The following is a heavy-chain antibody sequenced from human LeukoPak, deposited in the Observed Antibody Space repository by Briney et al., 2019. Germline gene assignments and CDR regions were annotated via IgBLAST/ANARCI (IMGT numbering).Heavy chain of an antibody. J-gene: IGHJ3*02. CDR1: GGSISSYY. CDR3: ARDRNNWSEHDAFDI. D-gene: IGHD1-1*01. CDR2: IYYSGNT. V-gene: IGHV4-59*01. Sequence: PSETLSLTCTVSGGSISSYYWSWIRQPPGKGLEWIGYIYYSGNTNYNPSLKSRVTISVDTSKNQFSLKLSSVTAADTAVYYCARDRNNWSEHDAFDIWGQGTIVTVTS.